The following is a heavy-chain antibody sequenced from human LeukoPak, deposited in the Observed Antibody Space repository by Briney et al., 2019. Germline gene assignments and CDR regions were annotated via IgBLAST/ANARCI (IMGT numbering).Heavy chain of an antibody. CDR1: GGSISRYY. V-gene: IGHV4-59*01. Sequence: PSETLSLTCTVSGGSISRYYWSWIRQPPGKGLQWIGNVYYSGSTNYNPSLKSRVTISLDTSKNQFSLKLSSVTAADTAVYYCARNYYYYYYMDVWGKGTTVTVSS. J-gene: IGHJ6*03. CDR3: ARNYYYYYYMDV. CDR2: VYYSGST.